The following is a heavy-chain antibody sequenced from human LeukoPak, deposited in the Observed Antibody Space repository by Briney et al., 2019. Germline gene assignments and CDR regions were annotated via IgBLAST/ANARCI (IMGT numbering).Heavy chain of an antibody. CDR2: IYYSGST. J-gene: IGHJ4*02. Sequence: ETLSLTCTVSGGSISSYYWSWIRQPPGKGLEWIGYIYYSGSTNYNPSLKSRVTISVDTSKNQFSLKLSSVTAADTAVFYCARGTRQSSNHYFDYWGQGTLVTVSS. D-gene: IGHD4-11*01. V-gene: IGHV4-59*01. CDR1: GGSISSYY. CDR3: ARGTRQSSNHYFDY.